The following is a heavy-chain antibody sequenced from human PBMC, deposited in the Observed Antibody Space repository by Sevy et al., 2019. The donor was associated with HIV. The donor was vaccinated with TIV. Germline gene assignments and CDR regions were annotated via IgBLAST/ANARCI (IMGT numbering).Heavy chain of an antibody. J-gene: IGHJ4*02. Sequence: VKISCKASGYTFTGQYIHWVRQAPGQGLEWMGWINPNSGDTNYAQEFQGRVTMTRDTSISTAYMELSGLKSDDTAVYYCSRDLRLRGYSYGCFDYWGQGTLVTVSS. CDR2: INPNSGDT. D-gene: IGHD5-18*01. V-gene: IGHV1-2*02. CDR3: SRDLRLRGYSYGCFDY. CDR1: GYTFTGQY.